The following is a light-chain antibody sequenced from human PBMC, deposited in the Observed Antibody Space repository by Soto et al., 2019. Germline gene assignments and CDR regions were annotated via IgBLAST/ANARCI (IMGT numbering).Light chain of an antibody. CDR3: SSYTYAGGTPYV. Sequence: QSVLTQPPSVSGAPGQRVTISCTGSSSNIGAGYDVHWYQQLPGTAPKLLIYGNSNRPSGVPDRFSGSKSGTSASLAITGLQAEDGADYYCSSYTYAGGTPYVFGPGTKLTVL. CDR2: GNS. CDR1: SSNIGAGYD. J-gene: IGLJ1*01. V-gene: IGLV1-40*01.